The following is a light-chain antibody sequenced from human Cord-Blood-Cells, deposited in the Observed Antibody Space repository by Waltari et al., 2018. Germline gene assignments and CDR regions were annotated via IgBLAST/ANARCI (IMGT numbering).Light chain of an antibody. J-gene: IGLJ2*01. CDR2: DVS. V-gene: IGLV2-14*01. CDR1: SSDVGGYHY. Sequence: QSALTQPASVSASPGQSITISCTGTSSDVGGYHYVSWYQQHPGKAPKLMIYDVSNRPSGVSNRFSGAKSGNTASLTISGLQAEYEADYYCSSYTSSSTRVVFGGGTKLTVL. CDR3: SSYTSSSTRVV.